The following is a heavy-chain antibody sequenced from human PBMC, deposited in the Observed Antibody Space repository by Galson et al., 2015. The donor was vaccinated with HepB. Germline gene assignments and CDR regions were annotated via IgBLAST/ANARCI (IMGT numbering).Heavy chain of an antibody. D-gene: IGHD2-2*01. CDR2: INHSGST. J-gene: IGHJ4*02. CDR3: ASGGYCSSTSCYPNQAEGDY. CDR1: GGSISSGDYY. Sequence: SETLSLTCTVSGGSISSGDYYWSWIRQPPGKGLEWIGEINHSGSTNYNPSLKSRVTISVDTSKNQFSLKLSSVTAADTAVYYCASGGYCSSTSCYPNQAEGDYWGQGTLVTVSS. V-gene: IGHV4-39*07.